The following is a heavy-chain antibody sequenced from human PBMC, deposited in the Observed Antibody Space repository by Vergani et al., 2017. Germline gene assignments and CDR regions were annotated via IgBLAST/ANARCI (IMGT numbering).Heavy chain of an antibody. CDR3: AKEIAVAGTVSYDSAFDL. CDR2: IKSDGSIT. Sequence: DVHLAESGGGFFQPGGSLRLSCSASGFSFNSYWMHWVRQVPGKGLLWVSRIKSDGSITAYADSVKGRFTISRDNAQNTLYLQMNSLRTEDMAFYYCAKEIAVAGTVSYDSAFDLWGRGTMVFVSA. J-gene: IGHJ3*01. V-gene: IGHV3-74*03. D-gene: IGHD6-19*01. CDR1: GFSFNSYW.